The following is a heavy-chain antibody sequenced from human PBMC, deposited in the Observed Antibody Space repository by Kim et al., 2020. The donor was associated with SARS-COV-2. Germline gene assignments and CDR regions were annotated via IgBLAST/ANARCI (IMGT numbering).Heavy chain of an antibody. CDR1: GYTFTSYG. V-gene: IGHV1-18*01. Sequence: ASVKVSCKASGYTFTSYGISWVRQAPGQGLEWMGWISAYNGNTNYAQKLQGRVTMTTDTSTSTAYMELRSLRSDDTAVYYCARDLMDPPPEPIYDILTGYYRGYYGMDVWGQGTTVTVSS. CDR3: ARDLMDPPPEPIYDILTGYYRGYYGMDV. D-gene: IGHD3-9*01. CDR2: ISAYNGNT. J-gene: IGHJ6*02.